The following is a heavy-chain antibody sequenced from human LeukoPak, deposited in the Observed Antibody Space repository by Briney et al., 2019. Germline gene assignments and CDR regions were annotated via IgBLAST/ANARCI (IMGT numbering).Heavy chain of an antibody. D-gene: IGHD3-3*01. Sequence: ASVKVSCKASGYTFTSYDINWVRQATGQGLEWMGWMNPNSGNTGYAQKFQGRVTITRNTSISTAYMELSSLRSEDTAVYYCARGRSITIFGVVIIPVYMDVWGKGTTVTVSS. V-gene: IGHV1-8*03. CDR2: MNPNSGNT. CDR1: GYTFTSYD. CDR3: ARGRSITIFGVVIIPVYMDV. J-gene: IGHJ6*03.